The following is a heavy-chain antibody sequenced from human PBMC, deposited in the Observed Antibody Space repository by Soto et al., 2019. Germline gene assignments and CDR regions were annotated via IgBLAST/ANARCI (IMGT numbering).Heavy chain of an antibody. D-gene: IGHD3-10*01. CDR1: GYTFTSND. J-gene: IGHJ4*02. CDR2: MNPNSGNT. V-gene: IGHV1-8*01. CDR3: AREQYYYGSGSYLYFDY. Sequence: ASVKVSFKAAGYTFTSNDINWVRQVTGQGLEWMGWMNPNSGNTGYAQKFQGRITMTRNTSISTAYMELSSLTSEDTAVYYCAREQYYYGSGSYLYFDYWGQGTLVTVSS.